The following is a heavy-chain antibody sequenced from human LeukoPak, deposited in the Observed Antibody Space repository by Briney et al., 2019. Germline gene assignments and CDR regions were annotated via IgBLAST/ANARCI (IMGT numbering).Heavy chain of an antibody. CDR1: GFSFKDYY. Sequence: PGGSLRLSCAASGFSFKDYYFSWIRQAPGKGLEWVSSVNWNSGSTAYADSVKGRFTVSRDNAKKSVSLQMDSLRPDDTALYYCTKDAGVGSSSPSFYFYTDAWGKGTTVSVSS. CDR2: VNWNSGST. D-gene: IGHD6-6*01. J-gene: IGHJ6*03. V-gene: IGHV3-9*01. CDR3: TKDAGVGSSSPSFYFYTDA.